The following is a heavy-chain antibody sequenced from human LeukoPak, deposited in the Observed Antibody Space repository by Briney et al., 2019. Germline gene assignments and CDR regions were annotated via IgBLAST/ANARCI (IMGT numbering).Heavy chain of an antibody. D-gene: IGHD1-26*01. CDR1: GGSISSSSYY. V-gene: IGHV4-39*01. J-gene: IGHJ5*02. Sequence: PSETLSLTCTVSGGSISSSSYYWGWIRQPPGKGLEWIGSIYYSGSTYYNPSLKSRVTISVDTSKNQFSLKLSSVTAADTAVYYCARELPFRFDPWGQETLVTVSS. CDR2: IYYSGST. CDR3: ARELPFRFDP.